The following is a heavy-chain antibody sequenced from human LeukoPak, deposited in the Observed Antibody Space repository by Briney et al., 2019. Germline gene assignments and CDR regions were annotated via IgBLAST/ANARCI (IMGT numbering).Heavy chain of an antibody. CDR2: IYYSGST. V-gene: IGHV4-39*07. J-gene: IGHJ4*02. CDR1: GGSISSSSYY. CDR3: ARSTGLRFVDY. Sequence: SETLSLTCTVSGGSISSSSYYWGWIRQPPGKGLEWIGSIYYSGSTYYNPSLKSRVTISVDTSKNQFSLKLSSVTAADTAVYYCARSTGLRFVDYWGQGTPVTVSS. D-gene: IGHD3-10*01.